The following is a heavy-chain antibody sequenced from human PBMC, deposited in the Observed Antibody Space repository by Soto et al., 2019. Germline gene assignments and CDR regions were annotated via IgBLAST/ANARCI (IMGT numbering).Heavy chain of an antibody. J-gene: IGHJ3*02. V-gene: IGHV1-2*04. D-gene: IGHD3-10*01. CDR3: ARGRAPRWTYYYGSGSYGWTFDI. CDR1: GYTFTGYY. Sequence: ASVKVSCKASGYTFTGYYMHWVRQAPGQGLEWMGWINPNSGGTNYAQKIQGWVHVTRDTSISTAYMGLSRLRSDDTVVYYCARGRAPRWTYYYGSGSYGWTFDIWGQGTMVTVSS. CDR2: INPNSGGT.